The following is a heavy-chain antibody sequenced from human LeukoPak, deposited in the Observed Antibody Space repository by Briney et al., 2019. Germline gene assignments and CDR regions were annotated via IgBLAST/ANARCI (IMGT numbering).Heavy chain of an antibody. CDR2: ISSSGSTI. Sequence: GGSLRLSCASSGFTFSDYCMSWIRQAPGKGLEWVAYISSSGSTIYYADSVKGRFTISRDNAKNSLYLQMTSLRAEDTAVYYCARVLDSSWYSYFQHWGQGTLVTVSS. V-gene: IGHV3-11*01. D-gene: IGHD6-13*01. J-gene: IGHJ1*01. CDR3: ARVLDSSWYSYFQH. CDR1: GFTFSDYC.